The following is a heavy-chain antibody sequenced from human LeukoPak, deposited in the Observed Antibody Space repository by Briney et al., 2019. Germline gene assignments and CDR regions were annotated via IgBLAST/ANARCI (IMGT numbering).Heavy chain of an antibody. V-gene: IGHV1-69*13. D-gene: IGHD3-3*01. CDR1: GGTFSSYA. CDR3: ARHHGGTYYDFWSGYSNWFDP. Sequence: GASVKVSCXASGGTFSSYAISWVRQAPGQGLEWMVGIIPIFGTANYAQKFQGRVTITADESTSTAYMELSSLRSEDTAVYYCARHHGGTYYDFWSGYSNWFDPWGQGTLVTVSS. J-gene: IGHJ5*02. CDR2: IIPIFGTA.